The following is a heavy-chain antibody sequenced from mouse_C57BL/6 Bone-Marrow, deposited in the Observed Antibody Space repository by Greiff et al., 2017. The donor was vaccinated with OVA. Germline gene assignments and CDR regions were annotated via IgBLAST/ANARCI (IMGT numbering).Heavy chain of an antibody. CDR3: VRHEGYHYAMDY. CDR2: IRSKSNNYAT. J-gene: IGHJ4*01. CDR1: GFSFNTYA. V-gene: IGHV10-1*01. D-gene: IGHD2-3*01. Sequence: EVMLVESGGGLVQPKGSLKLSCAASGFSFNTYAMNWVRQAPGKGLEWVARIRSKSNNYATYYADSVKDRFTISRDDSESMLYLQMNNLKTEDTAMYYCVRHEGYHYAMDYWGQGTSVTVSS.